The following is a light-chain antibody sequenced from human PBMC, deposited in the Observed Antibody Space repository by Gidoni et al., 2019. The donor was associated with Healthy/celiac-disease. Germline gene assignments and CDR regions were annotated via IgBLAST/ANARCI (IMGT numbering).Light chain of an antibody. J-gene: IGKJ4*01. V-gene: IGKV3-15*01. CDR2: GAS. Sequence: EIVMTQSPATLSLSPGERATLSCRASQSVSSNLAWYPQKPGQAPRLLIYGASTRATGIPARFSGSGSGTEFTLTISSLQSEDLAVYYCQQYNNWPPLTFGGGTKVEIK. CDR3: QQYNNWPPLT. CDR1: QSVSSN.